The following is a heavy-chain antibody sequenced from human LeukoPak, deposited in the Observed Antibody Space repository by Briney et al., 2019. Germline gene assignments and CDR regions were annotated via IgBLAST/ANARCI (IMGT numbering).Heavy chain of an antibody. CDR1: GFTVSSSY. Sequence: PGGSLRLSCAASGFTVSSSYMSWVRQAPGKGLEWVSVIYSGGSTYYADSVKGRFTISRDNSKNTLYLQMNSLRAEDTAVYYCARDRGYSYGPDVYYYYYGMDVWGQGTTVTVSS. J-gene: IGHJ6*02. CDR3: ARDRGYSYGPDVYYYYYGMDV. CDR2: IYSGGST. V-gene: IGHV3-66*01. D-gene: IGHD5-18*01.